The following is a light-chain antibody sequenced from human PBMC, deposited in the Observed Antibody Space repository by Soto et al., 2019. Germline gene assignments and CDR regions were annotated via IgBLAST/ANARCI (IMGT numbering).Light chain of an antibody. CDR1: QSVSSSY. Sequence: EIVLTQAPGTLSLSPGERVTLSCRASQSVSSSYLAWYQQKPGQAPRLLIYGASSRATGIPDRFSGSVSGTGFTLTISRLEPEDFAVYYCQQYGSSPPWTFGQGTNVEIK. CDR3: QQYGSSPPWT. V-gene: IGKV3-20*01. J-gene: IGKJ1*01. CDR2: GAS.